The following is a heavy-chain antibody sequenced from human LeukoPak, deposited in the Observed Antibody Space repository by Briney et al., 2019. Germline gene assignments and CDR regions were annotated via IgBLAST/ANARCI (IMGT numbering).Heavy chain of an antibody. V-gene: IGHV3-48*03. CDR1: GFTFSACE. CDR2: ISRGGSTR. J-gene: IGHJ3*02. D-gene: IGHD3-10*01. CDR3: ARVATMVRVPLDALDI. Sequence: PGGSLRLSCAASGFTFSACELTWVRQAPGKGLEWVSYISRGGSTRYYADSVKGRFTISRDNAKSSLYLQMNSLRAEDTAVYYCARVATMVRVPLDALDIWGQGTMVSVSS.